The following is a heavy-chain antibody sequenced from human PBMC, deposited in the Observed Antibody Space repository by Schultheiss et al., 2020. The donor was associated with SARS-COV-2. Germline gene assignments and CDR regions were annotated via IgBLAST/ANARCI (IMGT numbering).Heavy chain of an antibody. Sequence: SETLSLTCAVSGYSISSGYYWGWIRQPPGKGLEWIGRIYTSGSTNYNPSLKSRVTMSVDTSKNQFSLKLSSVTAADTAVYYCARPSSYGFVGAFDIWGQGTMVTVSS. V-gene: IGHV4-38-2*01. J-gene: IGHJ3*02. CDR2: IYTSGST. CDR1: GYSISSGYY. CDR3: ARPSSYGFVGAFDI. D-gene: IGHD5-18*01.